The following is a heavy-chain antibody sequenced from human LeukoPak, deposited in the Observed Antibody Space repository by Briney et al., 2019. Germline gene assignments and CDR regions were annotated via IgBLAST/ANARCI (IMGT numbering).Heavy chain of an antibody. J-gene: IGHJ4*02. CDR1: GYTFTSYY. CDR3: ARAIAVARFDY. Sequence: ASVKVSCKASGYTFTSYYMHWVRQAPGQGLERMGIINPSGGSTSYAQKFQGRVTMTRDMSTSTVYMELSSLRSEDTAVYYCARAIAVARFDYWGQGTLVTVSS. CDR2: INPSGGST. D-gene: IGHD6-19*01. V-gene: IGHV1-46*01.